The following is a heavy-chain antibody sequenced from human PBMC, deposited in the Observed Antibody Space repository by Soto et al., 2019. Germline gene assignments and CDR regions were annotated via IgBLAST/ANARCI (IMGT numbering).Heavy chain of an antibody. J-gene: IGHJ6*02. V-gene: IGHV1-24*01. CDR3: ATTSVSHLIAVAEILYYYYYGMDV. Sequence: QVRLVQSGAEVKKPGASVKVSCKVSGYTLTELSMHWLRQAPGKGLEWMGGFDPEDGETIYAKKFQGRVTMTEQTSTATAYMEPSSLRSEDTAVHYCATTSVSHLIAVAEILYYYYYGMDVWGQGTTVTVSS. D-gene: IGHD6-19*01. CDR1: GYTLTELS. CDR2: FDPEDGET.